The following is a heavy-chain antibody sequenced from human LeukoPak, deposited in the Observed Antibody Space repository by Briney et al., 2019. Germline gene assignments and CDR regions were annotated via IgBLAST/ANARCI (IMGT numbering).Heavy chain of an antibody. D-gene: IGHD3-10*01. V-gene: IGHV4-59*06. Sequence: SETLSLTCTVSGGSITNFYWSWLRQSPGKGLEWIGYIYYSGSTYYNPSLKSRVTISVDTSKNQFSLKLSSVTAADTAVYYCARLWFGELFGWFDPWGQGTLVTVSS. CDR3: ARLWFGELFGWFDP. CDR1: GGSITNFY. J-gene: IGHJ5*02. CDR2: IYYSGST.